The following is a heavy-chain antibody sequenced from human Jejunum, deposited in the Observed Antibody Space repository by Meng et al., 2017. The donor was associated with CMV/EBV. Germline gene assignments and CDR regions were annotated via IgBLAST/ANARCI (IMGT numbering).Heavy chain of an antibody. CDR3: ARGSIFVSFDS. V-gene: IGHV4-30-4*08. J-gene: IGHJ4*02. Sequence: QVQLQESGPGLVKPSQTLSLTCSFSGGSRGSGDYYWSWIRQPPGKGLEWIGYIHDTGSTYYNPSLKSRVDISLGTSRNHFSLTLSSVTAEDTAVYFCARGSIFVSFDSWGQGTLVTVSS. CDR1: GGSRGSGDYY. CDR2: IHDTGST. D-gene: IGHD3-3*01.